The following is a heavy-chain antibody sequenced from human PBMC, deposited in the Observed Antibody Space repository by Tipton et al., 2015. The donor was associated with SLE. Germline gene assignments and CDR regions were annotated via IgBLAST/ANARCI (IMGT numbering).Heavy chain of an antibody. D-gene: IGHD5-12*01. CDR1: GFTFNSYG. CDR3: TKEGGDNGYADY. Sequence: SLRLSCAASGFTFNSYGMHWVRQAPGKGLEWVAFIRYDGTIKYYADSVKGRFTISRDNSENMLFLQMNSLRVEDTAIHYCTKEGGDNGYADYWGQGTLVTVSS. V-gene: IGHV3-30*02. J-gene: IGHJ4*02. CDR2: IRYDGTIK.